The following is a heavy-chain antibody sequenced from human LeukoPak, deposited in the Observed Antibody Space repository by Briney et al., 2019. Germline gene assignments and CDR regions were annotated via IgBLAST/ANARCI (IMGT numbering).Heavy chain of an antibody. CDR1: GFTFSSYS. D-gene: IGHD2-2*01. V-gene: IGHV3-48*01. J-gene: IGHJ5*02. CDR3: ARGIVVSPAAPYSWFDP. CDR2: ISSSSSTI. Sequence: GGSLRLSCTASGFTFSSYSMNWVRQAPGKGPEWVSYISSSSSTIYYADSVKGRFTISRDNGKNSLYLQMNSLRVEDTAVYYCARGIVVSPAAPYSWFDPGGQGTLVTVSS.